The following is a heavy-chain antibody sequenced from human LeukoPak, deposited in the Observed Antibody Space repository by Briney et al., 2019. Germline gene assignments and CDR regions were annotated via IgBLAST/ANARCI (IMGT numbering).Heavy chain of an antibody. J-gene: IGHJ4*02. D-gene: IGHD1-26*01. CDR1: GESFSSGGYD. CDR3: ARVDSGNYYGYDY. Sequence: SETLSLTCAVYGESFSSGGYDWSWIRQPPGKGLEYIGYIYYSGTTNYNPSLNSRVTISVDTSKNQFSLKLNSVTAADTAVYYCARVDSGNYYGYDYWGQGTLVTVSS. V-gene: IGHV4-61*08. CDR2: IYYSGTT.